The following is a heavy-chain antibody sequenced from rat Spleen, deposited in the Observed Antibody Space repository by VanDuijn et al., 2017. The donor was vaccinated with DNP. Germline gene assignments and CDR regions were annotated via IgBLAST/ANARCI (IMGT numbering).Heavy chain of an antibody. Sequence: EVQLVESGGGLVQPGRSLKLSCAASGFTFSFYGMAWVRQVPGKGLEWVASITTSGATTYYPDSMRGRFTISRDNARNTLYLQMISLRSDDTATYYCAREGLILRSFDYWGQGVMVTVSS. V-gene: IGHV5S13*01. CDR1: GFTFSFYG. J-gene: IGHJ2*01. D-gene: IGHD1-6*01. CDR3: AREGLILRSFDY. CDR2: ITTSGATT.